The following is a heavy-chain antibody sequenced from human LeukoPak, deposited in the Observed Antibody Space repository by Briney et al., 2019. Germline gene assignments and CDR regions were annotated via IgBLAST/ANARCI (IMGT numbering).Heavy chain of an antibody. CDR2: ISNSGTTI. CDR1: GFTFSDYY. V-gene: IGHV3-11*04. J-gene: IGHJ5*02. Sequence: GGSLRLSCAASGFTFSDYYMSWIRQAPGKGLEWISYISNSGTTIYYADSVKGRFTISRDNAKNSLYLQMNSLRAEDTALIYCAAYCSSTSCPNWFDPWGQGTLVTVSS. D-gene: IGHD2-2*01. CDR3: AAYCSSTSCPNWFDP.